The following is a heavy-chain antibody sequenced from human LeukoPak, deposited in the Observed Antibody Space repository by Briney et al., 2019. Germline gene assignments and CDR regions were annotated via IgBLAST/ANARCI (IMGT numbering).Heavy chain of an antibody. CDR2: IYPGDSDT. D-gene: IGHD3-9*01. V-gene: IGHV5-51*01. CDR3: ARHRNVKRRYFDYLPESGFDC. J-gene: IGHJ4*02. CDR1: GYSFTSYW. Sequence: GESLKISCKGSGYSFTSYWIGWVRQMPGKGLEWMGMIYPGDSDTRYSPSFQGQVTISAEKSITTAYLQWSSLKASDTAMYYCARHRNVKRRYFDYLPESGFDCWGQGTLVTVSS.